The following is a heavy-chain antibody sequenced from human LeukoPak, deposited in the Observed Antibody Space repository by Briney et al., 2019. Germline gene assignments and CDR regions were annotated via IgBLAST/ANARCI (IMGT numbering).Heavy chain of an antibody. D-gene: IGHD3-9*01. V-gene: IGHV3-11*06. J-gene: IGHJ4*02. CDR3: ARDNDYDILTGYYRGGYHDY. CDR2: ISSSSSYT. CDR1: GFTFSDYY. Sequence: GGSLRLSCAASGFTFSDYYMSWIRQAPGKEREGVSYISSSSSYTNYAGSVKGRFTISRDNAKNSLYLQMNSLRAEDTAVYYCARDNDYDILTGYYRGGYHDYWGQGTLVTVSS.